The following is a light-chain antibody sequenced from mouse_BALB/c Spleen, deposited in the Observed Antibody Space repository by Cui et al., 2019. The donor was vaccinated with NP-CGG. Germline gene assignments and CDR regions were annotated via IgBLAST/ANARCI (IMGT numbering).Light chain of an antibody. Sequence: QAVVTQESALTTSPGETVTLTCRSSTGAVTTINYANWVQEKPDHLFTGLIGGTHNRAPGVPARFSGSLIGDKAALTITGAQTEDEAIYFCALWYSNHWVFGGGTKLTVL. CDR2: GTH. J-gene: IGLJ1*01. CDR3: ALWYSNHWV. CDR1: TGAVTTINY. V-gene: IGLV1*01.